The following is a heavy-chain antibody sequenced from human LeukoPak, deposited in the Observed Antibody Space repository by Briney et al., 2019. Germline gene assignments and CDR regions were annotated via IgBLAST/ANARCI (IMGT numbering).Heavy chain of an antibody. CDR1: GFTFSSYW. Sequence: GGSLRLSCAASGFTFSSYWMNWARQAPGKGLEWVASINHNGNVNYYVDSVKGRFTISRENAKNSLYLQMSHLRAEDTAVYFCARGGGLDVWGQGATVTVSS. D-gene: IGHD3-16*01. J-gene: IGHJ6*02. CDR2: INHNGNVN. V-gene: IGHV3-7*03. CDR3: ARGGGLDV.